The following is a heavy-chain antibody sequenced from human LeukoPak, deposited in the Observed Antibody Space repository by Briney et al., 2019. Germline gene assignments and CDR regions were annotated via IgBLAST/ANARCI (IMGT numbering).Heavy chain of an antibody. CDR2: IRYDGSNK. V-gene: IGHV3-30*02. D-gene: IGHD6-6*01. Sequence: GGSLRLSXAASGFTFSSYGMHWVRQAPGKGLEWVAFIRYDGSNKYYADSVKGRFTISRDNSKNTLYLQMNSLRAEDTAVYYCANEWGSSRAFDYWGQGTLVTVSS. J-gene: IGHJ4*02. CDR1: GFTFSSYG. CDR3: ANEWGSSRAFDY.